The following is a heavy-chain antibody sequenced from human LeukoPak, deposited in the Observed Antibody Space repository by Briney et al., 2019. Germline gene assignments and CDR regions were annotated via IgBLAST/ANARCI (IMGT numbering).Heavy chain of an antibody. D-gene: IGHD3-10*01. J-gene: IGHJ4*02. CDR2: ISSSGSGGNT. V-gene: IGHV3-23*01. CDR3: AKKLSGRAPFAN. Sequence: PGGSLRLSCVASGVTLSNYAMSWARQAPGKGLEWVSGISSSGSGGNTYYADSVKGRFIVSRDNSKNTLYLQINSLRVDDTAIYYCAKKLSGRAPFANWGQGTLVTVSS. CDR1: GVTLSNYA.